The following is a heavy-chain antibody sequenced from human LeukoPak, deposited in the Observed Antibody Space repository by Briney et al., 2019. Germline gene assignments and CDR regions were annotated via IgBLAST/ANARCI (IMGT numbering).Heavy chain of an antibody. J-gene: IGHJ3*02. CDR2: ISGSGGST. D-gene: IGHD6-13*01. V-gene: IGHV3-23*01. Sequence: PGFSQRLSYAASGFTFSSYAMRWVRQPPGKGLAGVSGISGSGGSTYYEDSVKGRFTISRDNSKNTLYLQMNSLRAEDTAVYYCAKTNKQQLVNDAFGIWAQGTMVTVSS. CDR3: AKTNKQQLVNDAFGI. CDR1: GFTFSSYA.